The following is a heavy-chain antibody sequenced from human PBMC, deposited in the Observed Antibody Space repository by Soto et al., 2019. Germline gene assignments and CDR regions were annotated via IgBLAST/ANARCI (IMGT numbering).Heavy chain of an antibody. Sequence: SATLSLTCTVSGTSVSSGAYYWSCIRTPPGKGLEWIGYIYSSGGSYYNPSLKGRLTISRDTSNNQFSLKLNSVTVADTAIYYCVGTGTTDDYWGRGTLVTVSS. V-gene: IGHV4-30-4*01. CDR2: IYSSGGS. CDR3: VGTGTTDDY. CDR1: GTSVSSGAYY. D-gene: IGHD1-1*01. J-gene: IGHJ4*02.